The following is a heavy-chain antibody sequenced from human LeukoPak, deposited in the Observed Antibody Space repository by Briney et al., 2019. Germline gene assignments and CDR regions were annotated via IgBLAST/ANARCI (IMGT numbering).Heavy chain of an antibody. CDR1: GASISSGSYY. D-gene: IGHD3-16*02. Sequence: PSETPSLTCSVSGASISSGSYYWSWIRQPPGKGLEWIGYIYYSGSTNYNPSLKSRVTISVDTSKNQFSLKLSSVTAADTAVYYCARLLGGIDINWFDPWGQGTLVTVSS. V-gene: IGHV4-61*01. CDR3: ARLLGGIDINWFDP. J-gene: IGHJ5*02. CDR2: IYYSGST.